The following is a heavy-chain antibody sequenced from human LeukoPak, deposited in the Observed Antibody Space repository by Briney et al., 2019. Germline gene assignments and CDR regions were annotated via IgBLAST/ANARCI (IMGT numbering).Heavy chain of an antibody. J-gene: IGHJ4*02. V-gene: IGHV1-3*01. CDR3: ARVLEYYFDY. D-gene: IGHD3-3*01. CDR2: ISAGNGNT. Sequence: ASVKVSCKASGYTFTSYAMHWVRQAPGQRLEWMGWISAGNGNTKYSQKFQGRVTITRDTSASTAYMELSSLRSEDTAVYYCARVLEYYFDYWGQGTLVIVSS. CDR1: GYTFTSYA.